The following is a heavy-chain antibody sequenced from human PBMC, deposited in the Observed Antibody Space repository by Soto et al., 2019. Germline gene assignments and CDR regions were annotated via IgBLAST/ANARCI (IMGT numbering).Heavy chain of an antibody. CDR1: GYTFSNYG. J-gene: IGHJ4*02. V-gene: IGHV1-18*04. CDR3: ARDEGIRGFDS. D-gene: IGHD3-10*01. Sequence: QVQLVQSGDEVKKSGASVKVSCKASGYTFSNYGISWVRQAPGQGLEWMGWISGYNGLTAYAQNVQGRVTMTIDTPTRTVFMELTSLRSNDTAVYYCARDEGIRGFDSWGQRTLVTVSS. CDR2: ISGYNGLT.